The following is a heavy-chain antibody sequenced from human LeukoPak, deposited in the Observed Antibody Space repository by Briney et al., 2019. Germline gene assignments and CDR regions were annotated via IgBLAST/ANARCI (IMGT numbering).Heavy chain of an antibody. CDR3: ARLGSSSWYIGWFDP. V-gene: IGHV4-34*01. D-gene: IGHD6-13*01. CDR1: GGSFSGYY. Sequence: SETLSLTCAVYGGSFSGYYWSWIRQPPGKGLEWIGEINHSGSTNYNPSLKSRVTISVDTSKNQFSLKLSSVTAADTAVYYCARLGSSSWYIGWFDPWGQGTLVTVSS. CDR2: INHSGST. J-gene: IGHJ5*02.